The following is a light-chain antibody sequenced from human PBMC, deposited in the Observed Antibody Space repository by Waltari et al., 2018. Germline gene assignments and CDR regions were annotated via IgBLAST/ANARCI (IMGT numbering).Light chain of an antibody. J-gene: IGLJ2*01. CDR3: SAYTSSSTYVV. V-gene: IGLV2-14*01. CDR1: SSAVGGYNS. CDR2: EVS. Sequence: QSALTQPASVSGSPGQSITISCTGTSSAVGGYNSVSWYQHHPGKAPKLRIYEVSNRPSGVSNRFSGSKSGNTASLTMSGLQAEDEADYDCSAYTSSSTYVVFGGGTKLTVL.